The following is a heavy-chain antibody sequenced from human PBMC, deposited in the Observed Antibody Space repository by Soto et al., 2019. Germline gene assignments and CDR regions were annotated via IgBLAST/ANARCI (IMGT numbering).Heavy chain of an antibody. D-gene: IGHD1-26*01. J-gene: IGHJ6*02. CDR2: ISWDGGST. V-gene: IGHV3-43*01. CDR3: AKSGGSYPSGRYYYYGMDV. Sequence: PGGSLRLSCAASGFTFDDYTMHWVRQAPGKGLEWVSLISWDGGSTYYADSVKGRFTISRDNSKNSLYLQMNSLRTEDTASYYCAKSGGSYPSGRYYYYGMDVWGQGTTVTVSS. CDR1: GFTFDDYT.